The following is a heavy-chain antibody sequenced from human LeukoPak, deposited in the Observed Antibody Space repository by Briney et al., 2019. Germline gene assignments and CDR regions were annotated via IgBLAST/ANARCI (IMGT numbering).Heavy chain of an antibody. V-gene: IGHV1-18*01. CDR3: ARDSGDYYDSSGYYSFGYANWFDP. CDR1: GYTFTSYG. CDR2: ISAYNGNT. D-gene: IGHD3-22*01. Sequence: ASVKVSSKASGYTFTSYGISWVRQAPGQGLEWMGWISAYNGNTNYAQKLQGRVTMTTDTSTSTAYMELRSLRSDDTAVYYCARDSGDYYDSSGYYSFGYANWFDPWGQGTLVTVSS. J-gene: IGHJ5*02.